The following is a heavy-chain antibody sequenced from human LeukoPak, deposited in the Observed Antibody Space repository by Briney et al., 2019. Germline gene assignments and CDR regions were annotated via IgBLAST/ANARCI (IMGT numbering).Heavy chain of an antibody. CDR3: ARDHDYGPDY. CDR1: GYTFTVHY. Sequence: ASVKVSCKASGYTFTVHYLHWLRQAPGQGLEWVGWIKPDGGATNFAHNFRGRVTMTSDTSINTAYMELSSLTSDDTAVYYCARDHDYGPDYWGQGTLVTVSA. CDR2: IKPDGGAT. V-gene: IGHV1-2*02. J-gene: IGHJ4*02. D-gene: IGHD4/OR15-4a*01.